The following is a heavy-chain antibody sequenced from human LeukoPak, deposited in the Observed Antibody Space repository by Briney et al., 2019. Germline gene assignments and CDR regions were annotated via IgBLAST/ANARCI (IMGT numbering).Heavy chain of an antibody. Sequence: GGSLRLSCTASGFPFSDYAMNWVRQAPGEGVEWVAGVSDSLSTTYSAHSLQRRFTISRHDSKTTLYLHINSLRVDDTAIYYCGRGSRETTMFYYYYMHVWGKGTTVIVSS. J-gene: IGHJ6*03. V-gene: IGHV3-23*01. CDR3: GRGSRETTMFYYYYMHV. CDR1: GFPFSDYA. CDR2: VSDSLSTT. D-gene: IGHD3-10*01.